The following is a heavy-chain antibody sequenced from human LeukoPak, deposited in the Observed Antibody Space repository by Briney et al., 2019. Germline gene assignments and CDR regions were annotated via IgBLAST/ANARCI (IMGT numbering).Heavy chain of an antibody. Sequence: GGSLRLSCAASGFTFSSYAMHWVRQAPGKGLEWVAVISYDGSNKYYADSVKGRFTISRDNSKNTLYLQMNSLRAEDTAVYYCASESGGHYYDSSGFDYWGQGTLVTVSS. CDR2: ISYDGSNK. CDR1: GFTFSSYA. J-gene: IGHJ4*02. V-gene: IGHV3-30-3*01. CDR3: ASESGGHYYDSSGFDY. D-gene: IGHD3-22*01.